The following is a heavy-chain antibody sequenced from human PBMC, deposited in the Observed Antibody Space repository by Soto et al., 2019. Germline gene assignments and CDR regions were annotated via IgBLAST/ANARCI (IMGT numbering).Heavy chain of an antibody. Sequence: EVQLVQSGGGLIQPGGSPRLSCAASGFSVSRKYMTWVRQAPGKGLEWVSVIYGGGTTYYADSVKGRFTISRDNSKNTLYLQMNSLTAEDTAVYYCVQTTGWPGFDFWGQGTLVTVSS. V-gene: IGHV3-53*01. CDR1: GFSVSRKY. J-gene: IGHJ4*02. CDR2: IYGGGTT. CDR3: VQTTGWPGFDF. D-gene: IGHD6-19*01.